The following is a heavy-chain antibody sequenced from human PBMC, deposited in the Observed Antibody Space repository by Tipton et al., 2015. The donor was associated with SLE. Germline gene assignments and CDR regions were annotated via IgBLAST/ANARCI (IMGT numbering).Heavy chain of an antibody. CDR1: GYPFTNYG. CDR2: INPNSGGT. CDR3: ARGGTWYCSSTSCYTDYYYGMDV. J-gene: IGHJ6*02. V-gene: IGHV1-2*02. D-gene: IGHD2-2*02. Sequence: QVQLVQSGAEVRKPGASVKVSCKASGYPFTNYGISWVRQAPGQGLEWMGWINPNSGGTNYAQKFQGRVTMTRDTSISTAYMELRSLRSDDTAVYYCARGGTWYCSSTSCYTDYYYGMDVWGQGTTVTVSS.